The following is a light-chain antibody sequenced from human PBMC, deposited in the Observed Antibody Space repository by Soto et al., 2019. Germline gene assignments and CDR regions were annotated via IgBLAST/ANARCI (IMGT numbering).Light chain of an antibody. Sequence: ELVMTQSQGPLSVSPGGRATLSCRASQSVGSNVAWYQQKRGQAPRLLIFGASNRAAGVPPRFSGSGSGREFTLTISNLKSEDIAVYYCQQYDDRSPRNSFGQGTKLEI. CDR3: QQYDDRSPRNS. CDR2: GAS. CDR1: QSVGSN. V-gene: IGKV3-15*01. J-gene: IGKJ2*03.